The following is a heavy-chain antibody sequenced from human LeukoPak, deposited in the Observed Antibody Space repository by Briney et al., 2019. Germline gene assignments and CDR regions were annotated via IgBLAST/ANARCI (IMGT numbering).Heavy chain of an antibody. D-gene: IGHD3-22*01. Sequence: ASVKVSCKASGYTFTAYHMHWVRQAPGQGLDWMGIINPNDGSTNYAQRFQGRVAITRDRSTSTVYMELSSLRSEDTAVYYYARGTQIDSSVYYAGHFDYWGQGTLVTVSS. CDR2: INPNDGST. J-gene: IGHJ4*02. V-gene: IGHV1-46*01. CDR3: ARGTQIDSSVYYAGHFDY. CDR1: GYTFTAYH.